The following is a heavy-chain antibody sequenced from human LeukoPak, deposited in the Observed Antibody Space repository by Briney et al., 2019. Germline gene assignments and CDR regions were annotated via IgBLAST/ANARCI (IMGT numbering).Heavy chain of an antibody. CDR3: AKGGSGWYGRGAFDI. J-gene: IGHJ3*02. Sequence: GGSLRLPCAASGFTLSSYGMHWVRQAPGKGLEWVAVISYDGSNKYYADSVKGRFTISRDNSKNTLYLQMNSLRAEDTAVDYCAKGGSGWYGRGAFDIWGQGTMVTVSS. D-gene: IGHD6-19*01. CDR1: GFTLSSYG. V-gene: IGHV3-30*18. CDR2: ISYDGSNK.